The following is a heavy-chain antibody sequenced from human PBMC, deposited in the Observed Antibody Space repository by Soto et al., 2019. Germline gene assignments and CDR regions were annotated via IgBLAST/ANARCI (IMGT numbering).Heavy chain of an antibody. Sequence: QVQLVQSGAEVKKPGSSVKVSCKASGGTFSSYAISWVRQAPGQGLEWMGGIIPIFGTANYAQKFQGRVTITADESTSTAYMELSSLRSENTAVYYCASGGTPVVITVYYFDYWGQGTLVTVSS. CDR1: GGTFSSYA. CDR3: ASGGTPVVITVYYFDY. V-gene: IGHV1-69*01. J-gene: IGHJ4*02. CDR2: IIPIFGTA. D-gene: IGHD3-22*01.